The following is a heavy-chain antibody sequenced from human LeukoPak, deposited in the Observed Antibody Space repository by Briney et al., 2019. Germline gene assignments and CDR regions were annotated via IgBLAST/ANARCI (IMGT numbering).Heavy chain of an antibody. CDR2: ISAYNGNT. J-gene: IGHJ4*02. D-gene: IGHD5-18*01. CDR3: ARDSGLVDTAMVVFDY. V-gene: IGHV1-18*01. CDR1: GYTFTSYG. Sequence: ASVKVSCKASGYTFTSYGISWVRQAPGQGLEWMGWISAYNGNTNYAQKLQGRVTMTTDTSTSTAYMELRSLRSDDTAVYYCARDSGLVDTAMVVFDYWGQGTLVTVSS.